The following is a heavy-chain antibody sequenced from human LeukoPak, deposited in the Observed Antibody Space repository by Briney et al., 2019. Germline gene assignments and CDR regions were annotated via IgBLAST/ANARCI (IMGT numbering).Heavy chain of an antibody. CDR2: IRYDGSNK. D-gene: IGHD6-13*01. V-gene: IGHV3-30*02. CDR3: AKGEGYSSSWYGGGNWFDP. Sequence: GGSLRLSCAASGFTFSTYGMHWVRQAPGKGLERVAFIRYDGSNKYYADSVKGRFTISRDNSKNTLYLQMNSLKPEDTTVYYCAKGEGYSSSWYGGGNWFDPWGQGTLVTVSS. CDR1: GFTFSTYG. J-gene: IGHJ5*02.